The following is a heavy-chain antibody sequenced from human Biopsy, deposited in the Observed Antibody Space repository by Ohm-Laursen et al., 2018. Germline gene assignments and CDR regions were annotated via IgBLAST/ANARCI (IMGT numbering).Heavy chain of an antibody. J-gene: IGHJ1*01. CDR3: ATKLTGYFHH. Sequence: SVKVSCKASGYTFAGYYLHWVRQAPGQGLEWLGGNIPILGTGNYAHQFQDRVTVVADTSTSTATMELRSLRSDDTAVYYCATKLTGYFHHWGQGTLVIVSS. CDR1: GYTFAGYY. D-gene: IGHD3-9*01. CDR2: NIPILGTG. V-gene: IGHV1-69*06.